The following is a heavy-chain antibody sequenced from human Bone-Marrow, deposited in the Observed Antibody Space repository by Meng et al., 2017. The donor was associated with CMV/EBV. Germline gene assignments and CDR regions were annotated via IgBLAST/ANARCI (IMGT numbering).Heavy chain of an antibody. CDR2: IYPGDSDI. CDR1: GYRFSIYW. V-gene: IGHV5-51*01. D-gene: IGHD4-11*01. J-gene: IGHJ4*02. CDR3: ARLRGYSNPPEY. Sequence: GESLKISCKGSGYRFSIYWIAWVRQMPGKGLEWMGIIYPGDSDIRYTPSFQGQVTISADKSISTAYLQWSSLKASDTAMYYCARLRGYSNPPEYWGQGTLVTVSS.